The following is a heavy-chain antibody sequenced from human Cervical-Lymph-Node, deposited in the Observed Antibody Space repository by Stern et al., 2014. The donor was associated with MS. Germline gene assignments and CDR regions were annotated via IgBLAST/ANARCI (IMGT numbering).Heavy chain of an antibody. D-gene: IGHD5-18*01. CDR2: INPSWGST. V-gene: IGHV1-46*01. CDR1: GYTFTSYY. Sequence: VQLVESGAEVKKPGASVKVSCKASGYTFTSYYMHWVRQAPGKGLEWMGIINPSWGSTSYAQKFQGRVTMTRDTSTSTVYMELSSLRSEDTAVYYCARGGYSYGEGRAFDIWGQGTMVTVSS. CDR3: ARGGYSYGEGRAFDI. J-gene: IGHJ3*02.